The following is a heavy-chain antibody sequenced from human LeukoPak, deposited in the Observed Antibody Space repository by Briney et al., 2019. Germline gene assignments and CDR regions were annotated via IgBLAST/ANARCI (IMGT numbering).Heavy chain of an antibody. CDR1: GFTFSDYG. CDR3: ARDVDAGARGVVITSIGGLDC. CDR2: MSNDGREK. D-gene: IGHD3-10*01. J-gene: IGHJ4*02. Sequence: PGGSLRLSCVASGFTFSDYGMHWVRQAPGRGLEWLAVMSNDGREKYYADSVRGRFTISRETPKNTLFLQMNSLRVEDTAVYFCARDVDAGARGVVITSIGGLDCWGQGALVAVSS. V-gene: IGHV3-30*03.